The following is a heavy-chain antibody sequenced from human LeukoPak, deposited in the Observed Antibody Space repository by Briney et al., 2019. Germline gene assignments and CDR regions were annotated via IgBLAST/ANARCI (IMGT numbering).Heavy chain of an antibody. J-gene: IGHJ4*02. D-gene: IGHD3-22*01. V-gene: IGHV3-23*01. CDR1: GFTFTSYA. Sequence: GGSLRLSCAASGFTFTSYAMSWVRQAPGKGLEWVSAITGSGGSTYYADSVKGRFTISRDNSKDTLYLQMNSLRAEDTAVYYCAKAAARVVVITGDDYWGQGTLVTVSS. CDR3: AKAAARVVVITGDDY. CDR2: ITGSGGST.